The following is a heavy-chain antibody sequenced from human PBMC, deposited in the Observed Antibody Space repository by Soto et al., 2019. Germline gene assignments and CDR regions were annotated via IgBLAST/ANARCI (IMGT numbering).Heavy chain of an antibody. CDR2: IIPSFATG. CDR3: ARSYYGSGSYWFYGMDV. D-gene: IGHD3-10*01. CDR1: GGTFGNSA. J-gene: IGHJ6*02. Sequence: SVKVSCKASGGTFGNSAISWVRQAPGQGLEWMGGIIPSFATGNSAPEFQGRLTITADKSTTTAYMELCSLRAEDTAVYYCARSYYGSGSYWFYGMDVWGQGTTVTVSS. V-gene: IGHV1-69*06.